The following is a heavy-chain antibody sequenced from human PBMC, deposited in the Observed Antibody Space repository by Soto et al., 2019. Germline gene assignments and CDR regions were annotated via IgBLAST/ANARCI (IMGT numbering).Heavy chain of an antibody. Sequence: ASVKVSCKASGYTFTSYDINWVRQATGQGLEWMGWMNPNSGNTGYAQKFQGRVTMTRNTSISTAYMELSSLGSEDTAVYYCARGFSALAYCGGDCYSAGIPLIDPWGQGTLVTVSS. CDR1: GYTFTSYD. CDR3: ARGFSALAYCGGDCYSAGIPLIDP. CDR2: MNPNSGNT. J-gene: IGHJ5*02. D-gene: IGHD2-21*02. V-gene: IGHV1-8*01.